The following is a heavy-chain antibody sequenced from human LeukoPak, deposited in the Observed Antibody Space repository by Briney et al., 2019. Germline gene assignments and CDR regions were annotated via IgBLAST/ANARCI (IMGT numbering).Heavy chain of an antibody. CDR1: GFTVSGNY. V-gene: IGHV3-53*01. J-gene: IGHJ4*02. CDR2: IYSGAGT. CDR3: ARGYSNGWFFFDY. Sequence: GGSLRLSCAASGFTVSGNYMSWVRQAPGKELEWVSLIYSGAGTYYADSVKGRFTISRDNSKNTLYLQMNSLRAEDTAVYYCARGYSNGWFFFDYWGQGTLVTVSS. D-gene: IGHD6-19*01.